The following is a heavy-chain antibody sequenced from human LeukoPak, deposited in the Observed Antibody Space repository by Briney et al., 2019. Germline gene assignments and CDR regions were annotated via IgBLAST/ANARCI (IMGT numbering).Heavy chain of an antibody. Sequence: SLRLSCAASGFTFSSYAMHWVRQAPGKGLEWVSGISWNSGSIGYADSVKGRFTISRENAKNSLYLQMNSLRAEDMALYYCAKDTGPYYYDSSGYFAFDIWGQGTMVTVSS. CDR1: GFTFSSYA. J-gene: IGHJ3*02. D-gene: IGHD3-22*01. CDR3: AKDTGPYYYDSSGYFAFDI. V-gene: IGHV3-9*03. CDR2: ISWNSGSI.